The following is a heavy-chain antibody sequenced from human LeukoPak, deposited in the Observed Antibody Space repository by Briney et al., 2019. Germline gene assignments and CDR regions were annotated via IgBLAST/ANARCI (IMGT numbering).Heavy chain of an antibody. D-gene: IGHD3-22*01. CDR1: GFTFSTHG. V-gene: IGHV3-30*02. CDR3: AKPWYYYDSSGYFDY. J-gene: IGHJ4*02. CDR2: IRYDGINK. Sequence: GGSLRLSCAASGFTFSTHGMHWVRQAPGKGLEWVAFIRYDGINKYYADSVKGRFTISRDNSKNTLYLQMNSLRAEDTAVYYCAKPWYYYDSSGYFDYWGQGTLVTVSS.